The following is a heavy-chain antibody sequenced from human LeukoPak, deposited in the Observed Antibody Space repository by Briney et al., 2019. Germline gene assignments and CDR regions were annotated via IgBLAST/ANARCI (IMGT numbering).Heavy chain of an antibody. CDR1: GFTFSSYS. V-gene: IGHV3-21*01. CDR3: SRVVYIPMVSYFDY. J-gene: IGHJ4*02. CDR2: ISSSSSYI. D-gene: IGHD5-18*01. Sequence: PPGSLRLSCAPSGFTFSSYSMNWVRQAPGKGLEWVSSISSSSSYIYYADSVKVRFTISRGNAKNSLYLQMDSLRAEGTGVYYCSRVVYIPMVSYFDYWGKGTLVTVSS.